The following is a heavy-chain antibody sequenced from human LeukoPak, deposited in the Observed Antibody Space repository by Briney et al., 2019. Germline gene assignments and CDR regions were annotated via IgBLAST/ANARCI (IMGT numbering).Heavy chain of an antibody. CDR2: IYYSGST. V-gene: IGHV4-59*01. CDR3: ARDRVVVGAYRGSATPLDYYYGMDV. J-gene: IGHJ6*02. Sequence: SETLSLTCTVSGGSLSSYYWSWIRQPPGKGLEWIGYIYYSGSTNYNPSLKSRVTISVDTSKNQFSLKLSSVTAADTAVYYCARDRVVVGAYRGSATPLDYYYGMDVWGQGTTVTVSS. D-gene: IGHD2-15*01. CDR1: GGSLSSYY.